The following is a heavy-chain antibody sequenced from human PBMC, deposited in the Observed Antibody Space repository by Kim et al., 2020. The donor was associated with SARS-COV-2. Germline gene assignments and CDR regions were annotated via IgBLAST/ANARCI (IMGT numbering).Heavy chain of an antibody. V-gene: IGHV6-1*01. Sequence: SQTLSLTCAISGDSVSSNSAAWNWIRQSPSRGLEWLGRTYYRSKWYNDYAVSVKSRITINPDTSKNQFSLQLNSVTPEDTAVYYCARAIAVAGPTGGDAFDIWGQGTMVTVSS. CDR2: TYYRSKWYN. CDR3: ARAIAVAGPTGGDAFDI. D-gene: IGHD6-19*01. CDR1: GDSVSSNSAA. J-gene: IGHJ3*02.